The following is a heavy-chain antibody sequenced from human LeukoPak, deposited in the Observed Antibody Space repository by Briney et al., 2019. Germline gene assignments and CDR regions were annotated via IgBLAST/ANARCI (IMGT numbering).Heavy chain of an antibody. D-gene: IGHD2-15*01. CDR3: ARGARYCSGGSCYPRAFDY. V-gene: IGHV3-30*04. J-gene: IGHJ4*02. Sequence: GGSLRLSCAASGFTFSSYAMHWVRQAPGKGLEWVAVISCDGSNKYYADSVKGRFTISRDNSRNTLYLQMNSLRAEDTAVYYCARGARYCSGGSCYPRAFDYWGQGTLVTVSS. CDR2: ISCDGSNK. CDR1: GFTFSSYA.